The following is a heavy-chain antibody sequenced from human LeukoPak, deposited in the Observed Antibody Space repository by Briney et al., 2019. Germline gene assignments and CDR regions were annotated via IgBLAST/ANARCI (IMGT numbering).Heavy chain of an antibody. J-gene: IGHJ4*02. V-gene: IGHV3-48*03. CDR3: AKVSFGSDSVMTGYYDYFDY. Sequence: GGSLRLSCAASGFTFSSYEINWVRQAPGKGLEWVSYISSSGSTIYYADSVKGRFTISRGNSKNTLYLQMNSLRAEDTAVYYCAKVSFGSDSVMTGYYDYFDYWGQGTLVTVSS. CDR2: ISSSGSTI. CDR1: GFTFSSYE. D-gene: IGHD3-9*01.